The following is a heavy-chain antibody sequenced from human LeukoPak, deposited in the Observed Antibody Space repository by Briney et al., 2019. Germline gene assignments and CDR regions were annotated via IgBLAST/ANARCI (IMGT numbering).Heavy chain of an antibody. J-gene: IGHJ3*02. CDR3: ARVLLRKYSSHEGDAFDI. D-gene: IGHD6-13*01. V-gene: IGHV4-59*01. CDR2: IYYSGST. CDR1: GGSISSYY. Sequence: SETLSLTCTVSGGSISSYYWSWIRQPPGKGLEWIGYIYYSGSTNYNPSLKSRVTISVDTSKNQFSLKLSSVTAADTAVYYCARVLLRKYSSHEGDAFDIWGQGTMVTVSS.